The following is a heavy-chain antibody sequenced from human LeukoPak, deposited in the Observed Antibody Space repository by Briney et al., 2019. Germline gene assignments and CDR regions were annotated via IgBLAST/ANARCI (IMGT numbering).Heavy chain of an antibody. CDR3: ARLKISTAGDAFDI. Sequence: ETLSLTSTVSGGSLSGRLYYWAWIRQPPGKGLEWIGSIFYSGSTYFNPSLKSRVTLSVATSKNQFSLRLSSVTAADAGPYYCARLKISTAGDAFDIWGQGTMVTVSS. CDR1: GGSLSGRLYY. CDR2: IFYSGST. J-gene: IGHJ3*02. D-gene: IGHD6-13*01. V-gene: IGHV4-39*01.